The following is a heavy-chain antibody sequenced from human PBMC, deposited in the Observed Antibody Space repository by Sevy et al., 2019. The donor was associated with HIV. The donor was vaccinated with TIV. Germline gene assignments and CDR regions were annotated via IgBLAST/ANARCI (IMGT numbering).Heavy chain of an antibody. CDR3: ASDYS. Sequence: GGSLRLSCAGSGFIFSNFWMTWVRQGPGKGLEWVATIIQHGSDKYYVDSVKGRFTISRDNAKNSVYLQMSSLRVEDTAMYYCASDYSWGQGTLVTVSS. J-gene: IGHJ4*02. CDR2: IIQHGSDK. CDR1: GFIFSNFW. V-gene: IGHV3-7*01.